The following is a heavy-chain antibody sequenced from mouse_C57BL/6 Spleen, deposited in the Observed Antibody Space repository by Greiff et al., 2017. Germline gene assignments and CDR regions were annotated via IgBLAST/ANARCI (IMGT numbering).Heavy chain of an antibody. Sequence: EVHLVESGGGLVKPGGSLKLSCAASGFTFSSYAMSWVRQIPEKRLEWVATISDGGSYTYYPANVKGRFTISRDNAKNNLYLQMSHLKSEDTAMYYCARELTGTRFAYWGQGTLVSVSA. D-gene: IGHD4-1*01. V-gene: IGHV5-4*01. CDR2: ISDGGSYT. J-gene: IGHJ3*01. CDR1: GFTFSSYA. CDR3: ARELTGTRFAY.